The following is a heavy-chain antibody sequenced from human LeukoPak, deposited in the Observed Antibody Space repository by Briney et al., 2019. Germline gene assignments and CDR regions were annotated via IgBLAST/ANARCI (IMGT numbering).Heavy chain of an antibody. Sequence: GGSLRLSCAASGFTFSRYWMSWMRQAPGKGLEWVANIKYDGSEDYYVDSVKGRFTISRDNAKNTLYLQLDSLRVEDTAVYYCKSGGAAPGSFDYWGQGTLVTVSP. D-gene: IGHD1-1*01. CDR3: KSGGAAPGSFDY. J-gene: IGHJ4*02. CDR1: GFTFSRYW. CDR2: IKYDGSED. V-gene: IGHV3-7*01.